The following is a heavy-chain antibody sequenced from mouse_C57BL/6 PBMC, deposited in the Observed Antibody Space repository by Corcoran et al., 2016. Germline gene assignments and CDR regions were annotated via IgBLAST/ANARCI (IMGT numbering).Heavy chain of an antibody. CDR1: GYTFTDYY. CDR3: AKYYGSSHWYFDV. D-gene: IGHD1-1*01. CDR2: IFPGSGST. V-gene: IGHV1-75*01. J-gene: IGHJ1*03. Sequence: QVQLQQSGPELVKPGASVKISCKASGYTFTDYYINWVKQRPGQGLEWIGWIFPGSGSTYYNEKFKGKATLTVDKSSSTAYMLLSSLTSEDSAVYFWAKYYGSSHWYFDVWGTGTTVTVSS.